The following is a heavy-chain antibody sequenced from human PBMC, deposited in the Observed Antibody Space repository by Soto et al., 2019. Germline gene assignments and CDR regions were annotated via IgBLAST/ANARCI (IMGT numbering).Heavy chain of an antibody. D-gene: IGHD4-17*01. CDR3: ARRGYGDYGVHYYYGMDV. V-gene: IGHV1-69*06. J-gene: IGHJ6*02. CDR1: GGTFSSYA. CDR2: IIPIFGTA. Sequence: QVQLVQSGAEVKKPGSSVKVSCKASGGTFSSYAISWVRQAPGQGLEWMGGIIPIFGTANYAQKFQGRVTITADKSTSTAYMELSSLRSEDTAVYYCARRGYGDYGVHYYYGMDVWRQGTTVTVSS.